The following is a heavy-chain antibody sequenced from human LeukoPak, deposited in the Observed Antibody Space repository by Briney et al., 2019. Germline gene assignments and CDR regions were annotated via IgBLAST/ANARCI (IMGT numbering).Heavy chain of an antibody. J-gene: IGHJ4*02. V-gene: IGHV4-4*02. CDR1: GGSISSSNW. CDR2: IYHSGST. CDR3: ARDDSSLATAARPLDD. D-gene: IGHD6-6*01. Sequence: PSETLSLTCAVSGGSISSSNWWNRVRQPPGKGLEWIGEIYHSGSTNYNPSLKSRVTMSVDKSKNQFSLRLISLTAADTAVYYCARDDSSLATAARPLDDWGQGTLVTVSS.